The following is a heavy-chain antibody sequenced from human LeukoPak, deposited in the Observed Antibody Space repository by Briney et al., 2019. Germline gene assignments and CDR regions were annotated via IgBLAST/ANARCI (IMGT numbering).Heavy chain of an antibody. CDR1: GYTFTSYA. V-gene: IGHV1-3*01. J-gene: IGHJ4*02. CDR2: INAGNGNT. Sequence: GASVKVSCKASGYTFTSYAMHWVRQAPGQRLEWMGWINAGNGNTKYSQKFQGRVTITRDTSASTAYMELSSLRSEDTAVYYCARGRMAGTYVFDYWGQGTLVTVSS. CDR3: ARGRMAGTYVFDY. D-gene: IGHD6-19*01.